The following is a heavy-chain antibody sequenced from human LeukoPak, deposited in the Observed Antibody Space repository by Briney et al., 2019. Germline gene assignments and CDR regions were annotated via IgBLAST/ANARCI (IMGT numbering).Heavy chain of an antibody. CDR2: IYTSGTT. V-gene: IGHV4-4*07. CDR1: GGSISSYS. CDR3: AGEAGGGYARAFDI. Sequence: PSETLSLTCIVSGGSISSYSWTWIRQPAGEGLEWIGRIYTSGTTNYNPSLKSRVTMSVDTSKNQFSLKLSSVTAADTAVYYCAGEAGGGYARAFDIWGQGTMVTVSS. D-gene: IGHD5-12*01. J-gene: IGHJ3*02.